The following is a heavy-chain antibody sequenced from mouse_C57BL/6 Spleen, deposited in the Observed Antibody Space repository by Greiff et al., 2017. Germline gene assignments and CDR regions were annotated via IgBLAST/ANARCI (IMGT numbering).Heavy chain of an antibody. Sequence: DVKLQESGPGLVKPSQSLSLTCSVTGYSITSGYYWNWIRQFPGNKLEWMGYISYDGSNNYNPSLKNRISITRDTSKNQFFLKLNSVTTEDTATYYSARDGSYYRKFAYWGQGTLVTVSA. CDR2: ISYDGSN. CDR1: GYSITSGYY. J-gene: IGHJ3*01. CDR3: ARDGSYYRKFAY. D-gene: IGHD2-14*01. V-gene: IGHV3-6*01.